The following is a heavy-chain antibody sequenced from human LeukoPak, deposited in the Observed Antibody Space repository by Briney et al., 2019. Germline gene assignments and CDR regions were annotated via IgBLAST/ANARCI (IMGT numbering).Heavy chain of an antibody. Sequence: SQTLSLTCTVSGGSISSGGYYWGWIRQHPGKGLEWIGYIYYSGSTYYNPSLKSRVTISVDTSKNQFSLKLSSVTAADTAVYYCARDLDSSGRYFDYWGQGTLVTVSS. D-gene: IGHD3-22*01. CDR2: IYYSGST. CDR3: ARDLDSSGRYFDY. J-gene: IGHJ4*02. V-gene: IGHV4-31*03. CDR1: GGSISSGGYY.